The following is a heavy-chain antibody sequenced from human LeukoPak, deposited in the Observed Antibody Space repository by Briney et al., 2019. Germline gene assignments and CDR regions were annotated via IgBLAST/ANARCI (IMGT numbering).Heavy chain of an antibody. D-gene: IGHD6-19*01. CDR2: IKEDGSNK. V-gene: IGHV3-7*01. CDR3: TRVIVAVPGYFDYFDF. CDR1: GLLYSKHY. J-gene: IGHJ4*02. Sequence: GGPLTLSCAPSGLLYSKHYMRGIRQATGKGLEWLANIKEDGSNKWHLGSVKGRFTVSRDNARNALYLQMNSLRVEDTAVYYCTRVIVAVPGYFDYFDFWGQGALVTVSS.